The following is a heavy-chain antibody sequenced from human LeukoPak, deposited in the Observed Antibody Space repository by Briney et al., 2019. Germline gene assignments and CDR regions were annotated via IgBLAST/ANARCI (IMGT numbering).Heavy chain of an antibody. CDR2: IYPDDGYA. CDR3: ARGNPPYYFDY. J-gene: IGHJ4*02. D-gene: IGHD1-14*01. V-gene: IGHV5-51*01. CDR1: GYIFRDYW. Sequence: GESLKISCKASGYIFRDYWIGWVRQMPGKGLEWVGIIYPDDGYARYSPSYEGQVTISVDKSISTAYLQWSSLKASDTAMYYCARGNPPYYFDYWGQGTLVTVSS.